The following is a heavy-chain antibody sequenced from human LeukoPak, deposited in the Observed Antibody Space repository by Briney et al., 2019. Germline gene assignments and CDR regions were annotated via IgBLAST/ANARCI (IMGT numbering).Heavy chain of an antibody. D-gene: IGHD3-10*01. Sequence: SETLSLTCTVSGGSISPYFWSWIRQPPGKGLEWIGYISYSGNTNYNPSLKSRVTISVDTAKNQVSLQLTSVTAVDTAVYYCARDDYRGVTNFDPWGQGTLVTVSS. CDR3: ARDDYRGVTNFDP. J-gene: IGHJ5*02. CDR1: GGSISPYF. CDR2: ISYSGNT. V-gene: IGHV4-59*01.